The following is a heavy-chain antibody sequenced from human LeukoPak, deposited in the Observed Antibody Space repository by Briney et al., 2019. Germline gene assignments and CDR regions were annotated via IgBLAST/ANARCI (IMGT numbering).Heavy chain of an antibody. J-gene: IGHJ4*02. Sequence: PGRSLRLSCAASGLTFSTYGMHWVRQAPGKGLEWVALIWYDGSNKYYAESVKGRFTISRDNSKNTLFLQMNSLRVEDTAVYYCAKARPGKQAACYFDYWGQGTLVIVSS. CDR3: AKARPGKQAACYFDY. D-gene: IGHD6-13*01. CDR1: GLTFSTYG. V-gene: IGHV3-33*06. CDR2: IWYDGSNK.